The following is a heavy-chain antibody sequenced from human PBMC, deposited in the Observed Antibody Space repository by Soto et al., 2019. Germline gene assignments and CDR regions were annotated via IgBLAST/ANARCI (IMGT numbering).Heavy chain of an antibody. Sequence: QLQLQESGPGLVKPSETLSLTCTVSGGSISSISYYWGWIRQPPGKGLEWTGSAHSSGGAYYNPSLNDRVIISVDTSKDQISLKVTSVTAADAAVYYCATFRGISTATTERDFDYWGQGILVTVSS. CDR2: AHSSGGA. J-gene: IGHJ4*02. V-gene: IGHV4-39*01. D-gene: IGHD4-17*01. CDR3: ATFRGISTATTERDFDY. CDR1: GGSISSISYY.